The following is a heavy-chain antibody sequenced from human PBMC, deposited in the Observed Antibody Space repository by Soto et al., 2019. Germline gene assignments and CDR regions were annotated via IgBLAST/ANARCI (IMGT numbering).Heavy chain of an antibody. CDR1: GGSIGSYY. D-gene: IGHD3-10*01. J-gene: IGHJ5*02. Sequence: SETLSLTCTFFGGSIGSYYLSWIRQPPGKGLEWIGYIYYSGSTNYSPSLKSRVTISVDTSKNQFSLKLSSVTAADTAVYYCARLYMVRGVMDWFDPWGQGTLVTVS. V-gene: IGHV4-59*08. CDR3: ARLYMVRGVMDWFDP. CDR2: IYYSGST.